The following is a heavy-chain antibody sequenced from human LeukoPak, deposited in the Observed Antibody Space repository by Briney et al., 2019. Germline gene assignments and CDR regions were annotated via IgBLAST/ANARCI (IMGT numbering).Heavy chain of an antibody. Sequence: KPGGSLRLSCAASGFTFSDYYMSWIRQAPGKGLEWASYISISSSYTKYADSVKGRFTISRDNAKKSLYLQMNSLRADDSAVYYCVRDRAPSGFYLGDFYYWGQGALVTVSS. V-gene: IGHV3-11*05. CDR2: ISISSSYT. J-gene: IGHJ4*02. CDR3: VRDRAPSGFYLGDFYY. CDR1: GFTFSDYY. D-gene: IGHD3-22*01.